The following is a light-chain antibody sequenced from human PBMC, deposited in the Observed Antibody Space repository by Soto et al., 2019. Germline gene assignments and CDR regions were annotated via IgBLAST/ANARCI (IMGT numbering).Light chain of an antibody. CDR1: SSDVGAYKY. Sequence: QSALTQPASVTGSPGQSITISCTATSSDVGAYKYVSWYQQHPGKAPKLIIYGVSNPPSGVSNRFSGSKCGNTALLTISGLQPEDEADYYCSSFTGTTTLDVFGTGTKVTVL. CDR2: GVS. J-gene: IGLJ1*01. CDR3: SSFTGTTTLDV. V-gene: IGLV2-14*03.